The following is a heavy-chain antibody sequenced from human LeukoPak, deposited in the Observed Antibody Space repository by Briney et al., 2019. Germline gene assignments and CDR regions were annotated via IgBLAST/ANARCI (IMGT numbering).Heavy chain of an antibody. CDR2: ISSGSNDI. D-gene: IGHD6-13*01. CDR3: ARSIGAAYFDN. J-gene: IGHJ4*02. V-gene: IGHV3-21*01. Sequence: TGGSLRLSCAGSGFTFSSYSMNWVRPAPGKGLEWVSFISSGSNDIYYADSVKGRFTISRDNAKNSLYLEMNSLRAEDTAVYYCARSIGAAYFDNWGQGTLVTVSS. CDR1: GFTFSSYS.